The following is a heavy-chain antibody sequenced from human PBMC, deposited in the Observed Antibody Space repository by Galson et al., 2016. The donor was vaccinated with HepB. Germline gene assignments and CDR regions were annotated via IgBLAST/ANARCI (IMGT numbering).Heavy chain of an antibody. CDR1: SGSISSSTYY. V-gene: IGHV4-39*07. CDR2: IFYSGIT. Sequence: SETLSLTCAVSSGSISSSTYYWGWIRQPPGKGLEWIGSIFYSGITYYNPSLTSRVTISLDTSKNQVSLRLSSVTAADTALYYCARCSRSSAYYYYGMDVWGQGTTVIVSS. CDR3: ARCSRSSAYYYYGMDV. D-gene: IGHD6-6*01. J-gene: IGHJ6*02.